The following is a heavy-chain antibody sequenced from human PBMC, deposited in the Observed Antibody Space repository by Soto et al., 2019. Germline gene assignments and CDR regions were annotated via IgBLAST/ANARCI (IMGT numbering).Heavy chain of an antibody. J-gene: IGHJ5*02. D-gene: IGHD2-2*01. V-gene: IGHV4-31*03. CDR1: GGSISSGGYY. CDR3: ASSELVPAETGGWFDP. CDR2: IYYSGST. Sequence: SETLSLTCTVSGGSISSGGYYWSWIRQHPGKGLEWIGYIYYSGSTYYNPSLKSRVTISVDTSKNQFSLKLSSVTAADTAVYYCASSELVPAETGGWFDPWGQGTLVTVSS.